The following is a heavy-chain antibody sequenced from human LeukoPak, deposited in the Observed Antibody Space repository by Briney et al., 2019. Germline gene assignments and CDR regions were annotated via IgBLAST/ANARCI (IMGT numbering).Heavy chain of an antibody. Sequence: SVKVSCKASGGTFSSYAISWVRQAPGQGLEWMGRIIPILGIANYAQKFQGRVTMTTDTSTSTAYMELRSLRSDDTAVYYCARDYYDILTGYYEHWFDPWGQGTLVTVSS. V-gene: IGHV1-69*04. D-gene: IGHD3-9*01. CDR1: GGTFSSYA. J-gene: IGHJ5*02. CDR3: ARDYYDILTGYYEHWFDP. CDR2: IIPILGIA.